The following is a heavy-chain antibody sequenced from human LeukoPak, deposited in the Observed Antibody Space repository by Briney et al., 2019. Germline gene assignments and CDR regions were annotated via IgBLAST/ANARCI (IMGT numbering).Heavy chain of an antibody. D-gene: IGHD5-18*01. CDR1: GYTFTGYY. Sequence: ASVKVSCTASGYTFTGYYMHWVRQAPGQGLEWMGWINPNSGGTNYAQKFQGGVTMTRDTSISTAYMELSRLRSDDTAVYYCARVLYTAMVVFDYWGQGTLVTVSS. CDR2: INPNSGGT. V-gene: IGHV1-2*02. J-gene: IGHJ4*02. CDR3: ARVLYTAMVVFDY.